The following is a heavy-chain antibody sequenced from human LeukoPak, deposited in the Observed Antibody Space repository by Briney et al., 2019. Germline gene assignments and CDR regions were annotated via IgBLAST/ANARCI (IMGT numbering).Heavy chain of an antibody. V-gene: IGHV3-48*03. CDR2: ISSSGCSK. Sequence: PGGSLRISCAASGFSFSSYEMNWVRQAPGKGLEWVSYISSSGCSKYYADSVKGRFTISRDNGKNPLYLQMNSLRGEDTAVYYCARGYYDSSGESFDHWGQGTLVTVSS. J-gene: IGHJ4*02. D-gene: IGHD3-22*01. CDR1: GFSFSSYE. CDR3: ARGYYDSSGESFDH.